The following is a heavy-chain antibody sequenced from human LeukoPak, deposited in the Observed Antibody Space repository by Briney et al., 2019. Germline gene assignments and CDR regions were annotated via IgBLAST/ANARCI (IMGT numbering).Heavy chain of an antibody. CDR2: IKYDGTYA. CDR3: VRDNDRYSFDV. J-gene: IGHJ3*01. Sequence: GGSLRLSCAASGFTFSRNWMHWVRQGSGKGLVWVSRIKYDGTYANYADSVKGRFTISRDDARNTLYLQMNSLRAEDTAVYFCVRDNDRYSFDVWGQGTKVTVSS. V-gene: IGHV3-74*01. D-gene: IGHD1-1*01. CDR1: GFTFSRNW.